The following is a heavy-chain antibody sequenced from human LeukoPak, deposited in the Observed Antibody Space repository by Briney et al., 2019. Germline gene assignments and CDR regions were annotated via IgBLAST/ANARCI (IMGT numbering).Heavy chain of an antibody. CDR3: ARQPYCSSSSCSVRAYYFDY. CDR1: GFSFSSYW. J-gene: IGHJ4*02. CDR2: IRQDGSEK. Sequence: SGGSLRLSCAASGFSFSSYWMSWVRQAPGKGLEWVANIRQDGSEKYYVDSVKGRFTISRDNTKNSLFLQMNSLRAEDTALYYCARQPYCSSSSCSVRAYYFDYWGQGTLVTVSS. D-gene: IGHD2-2*01. V-gene: IGHV3-7*01.